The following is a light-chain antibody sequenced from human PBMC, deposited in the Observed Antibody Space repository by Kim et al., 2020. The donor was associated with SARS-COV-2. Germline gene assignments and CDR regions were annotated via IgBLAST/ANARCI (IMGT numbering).Light chain of an antibody. CDR3: QAWDSSTAI. CDR2: QDT. Sequence: SYELTQPPSVSVSSGQTATITCSGERMGEKYASWYQQKPGQSPVLVIYQDTKRPSGIPERFSGSTSGNTATLTISGTQALDEADYYCQAWDSSTAIFGGGTKVTVL. CDR1: RMGEKY. V-gene: IGLV3-1*01. J-gene: IGLJ2*01.